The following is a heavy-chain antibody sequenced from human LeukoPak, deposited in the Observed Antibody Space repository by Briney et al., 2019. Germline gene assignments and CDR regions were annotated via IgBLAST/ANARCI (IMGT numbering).Heavy chain of an antibody. CDR3: AREEYYGSGTYSPLDH. J-gene: IGHJ4*02. CDR2: IYYSGST. V-gene: IGHV4-39*07. CDR1: DDSLTRSNNY. Sequence: SETLSLTCSVSDDSLTRSNNYWGWIRRPPGKGLEWIGSIYYSGSTYYRPSLRSRVSISLDTSRRQFSLKLRSATAADTAVYYCAREEYYGSGTYSPLDHWGQGILVTVSS. D-gene: IGHD3-10*01.